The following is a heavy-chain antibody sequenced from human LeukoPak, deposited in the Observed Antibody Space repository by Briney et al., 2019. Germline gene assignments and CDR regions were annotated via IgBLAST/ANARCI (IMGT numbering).Heavy chain of an antibody. D-gene: IGHD4-17*01. V-gene: IGHV3-21*01. Sequence: PGGXXRLSCAASGFTFSTYNMNWVRQAPGKGLEWVSSISSSSSYIYYADSVKGGFTISRDNAKNSLYLQMNSLRAEDTAVYYCARGSGGDYLPSAFDIWGQGTMVTVSS. CDR2: ISSSSSYI. CDR3: ARGSGGDYLPSAFDI. J-gene: IGHJ3*02. CDR1: GFTFSTYN.